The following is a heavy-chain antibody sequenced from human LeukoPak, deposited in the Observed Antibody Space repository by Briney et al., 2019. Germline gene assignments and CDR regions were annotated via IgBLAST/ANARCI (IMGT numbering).Heavy chain of an antibody. CDR3: AKDISDTSMEFFFDS. Sequence: PGRSLRLSCAASGITFDDYGMHWVRQGPGKGLEWVAGISWNSGTIGYADSVKGRFTISRDNAKNSLYLQMNSLRAEDTALYFCAKDISDTSMEFFFDSWGQGTLVTVSS. J-gene: IGHJ4*02. D-gene: IGHD5-18*01. CDR1: GITFDDYG. V-gene: IGHV3-9*01. CDR2: ISWNSGTI.